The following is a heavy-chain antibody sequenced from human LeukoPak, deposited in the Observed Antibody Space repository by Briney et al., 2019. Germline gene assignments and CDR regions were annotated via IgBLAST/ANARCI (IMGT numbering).Heavy chain of an antibody. CDR1: GYTFTSYY. CDR3: ARALVVVTAIGYYFDY. V-gene: IGHV1-46*01. D-gene: IGHD2-21*02. J-gene: IGHJ4*02. Sequence: ASVKVSCKASGYTFTSYYMHWVRQAPGQGLEWMGIINPSGGSTSYAQKFQGRVTTTRDTSTSTVYMELSSLRSEDTAVYYCARALVVVTAIGYYFDYWGQGTLVTVSS. CDR2: INPSGGST.